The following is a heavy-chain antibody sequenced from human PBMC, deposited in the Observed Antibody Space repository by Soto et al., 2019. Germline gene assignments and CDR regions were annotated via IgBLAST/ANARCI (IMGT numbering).Heavy chain of an antibody. J-gene: IGHJ4*02. CDR3: ARDRPLYSGSYFPNYYFDY. V-gene: IGHV1-69*06. CDR2: IIPIFGTA. CDR1: GGTFSSYA. D-gene: IGHD1-26*01. Sequence: GASVKVSCKASGGTFSSYAISWVRQAPGQGLEWMGGIIPIFGTANYAQKFQGRATITADKSTRTAYMELSSLRSEDTAVYYCARDRPLYSGSYFPNYYFDYWGQGTLVTVSS.